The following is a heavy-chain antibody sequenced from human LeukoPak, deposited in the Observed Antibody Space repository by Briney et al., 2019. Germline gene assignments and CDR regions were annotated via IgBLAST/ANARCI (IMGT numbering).Heavy chain of an antibody. CDR1: GYTFTSYY. Sequence: ASVKVSCKASGYTFTSYYMHWVRQAPGQGLEWMGIINPSGGSTSYAQKFQGRVTMTRDTSTSTVYMELSSLRSEDTAVYYCARTGYSSGWLERRYFDYWGQGTLVTVSS. J-gene: IGHJ4*02. D-gene: IGHD6-19*01. CDR2: INPSGGST. V-gene: IGHV1-46*01. CDR3: ARTGYSSGWLERRYFDY.